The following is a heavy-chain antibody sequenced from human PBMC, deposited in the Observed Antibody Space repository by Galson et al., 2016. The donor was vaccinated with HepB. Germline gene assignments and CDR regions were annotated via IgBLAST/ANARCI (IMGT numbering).Heavy chain of an antibody. Sequence: SLRLSCAASGFRFSNYGMNWVRQAPGKGLEWVSSISGSGVSTYYEDSVKGRFTISGDNSKDKVYLLMASLRAEDTAVFYCVKYIDGGNYFDSWGQGTLVTVSS. V-gene: IGHV3-23*01. D-gene: IGHD3-16*01. CDR1: GFRFSNYG. J-gene: IGHJ4*02. CDR2: ISGSGVST. CDR3: VKYIDGGNYFDS.